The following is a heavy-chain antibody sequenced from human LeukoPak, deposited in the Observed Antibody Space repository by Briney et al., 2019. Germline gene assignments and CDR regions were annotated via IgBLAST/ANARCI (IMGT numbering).Heavy chain of an antibody. CDR3: AKVVGYEYYFDC. CDR1: GFTFSTYA. CDR2: ISGSTGST. V-gene: IGHV3-23*01. J-gene: IGHJ4*02. D-gene: IGHD5-12*01. Sequence: GGSLRLSCAPSGFTFSTYAMSWVRQAPGKGLEWVSGISGSTGSTYYADSVKGRFTISRDNSKNTLYLQMNSLRVEDTAVYYCAKVVGYEYYFDCWGQGTLVTVSS.